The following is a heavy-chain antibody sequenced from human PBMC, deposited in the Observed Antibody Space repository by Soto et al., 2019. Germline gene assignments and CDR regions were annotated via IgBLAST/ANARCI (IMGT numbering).Heavy chain of an antibody. J-gene: IGHJ4*02. D-gene: IGHD3-3*02. Sequence: SQRLSCAASGFTFSSYSMNWVRQAPGKGLEWVSSISSSSSSYIYYADSVKGRFTISRDNAKNSLYLQMNSLRAEDTAVYYCARALAGSNFDFWGQRTLVTVS. CDR1: GFTFSSYS. CDR2: ISSSSSSYI. V-gene: IGHV3-21*01. CDR3: ARALAGSNFDF.